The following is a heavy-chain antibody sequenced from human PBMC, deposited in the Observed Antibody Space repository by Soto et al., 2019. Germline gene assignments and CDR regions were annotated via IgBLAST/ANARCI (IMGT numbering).Heavy chain of an antibody. J-gene: IGHJ4*02. V-gene: IGHV3-33*01. CDR1: GFTFSSYG. Sequence: QVQLVESGGGVVQPGRSLRLSCAASGFTFSSYGMHWVRQAPGKGLEWVAVIWYDGSNKYYADSVKGLCTISRDNSKNTLYLQMNSLRAEDTAVYYCARWGIAAGDYWGQGTLVTVSS. D-gene: IGHD6-13*01. CDR3: ARWGIAAGDY. CDR2: IWYDGSNK.